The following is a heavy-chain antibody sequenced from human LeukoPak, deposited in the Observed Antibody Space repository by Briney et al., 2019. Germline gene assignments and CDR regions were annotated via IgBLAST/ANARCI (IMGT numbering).Heavy chain of an antibody. CDR1: GYTFTSYG. CDR2: ISAYNGNT. Sequence: ASVTVSCTASGYTFTSYGISWVRQASGQGLEWMGWISAYNGNTNYAQKLQGRVTMTTDTSTSTAYMELRSLRSDDTAVYYCAGTSEYSSSSAFDYWGQGTLVTVSS. J-gene: IGHJ4*02. D-gene: IGHD6-6*01. V-gene: IGHV1-18*01. CDR3: AGTSEYSSSSAFDY.